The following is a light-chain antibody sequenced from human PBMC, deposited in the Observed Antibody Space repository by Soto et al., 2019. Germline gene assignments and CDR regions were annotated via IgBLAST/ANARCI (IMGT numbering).Light chain of an antibody. J-gene: IGKJ1*01. V-gene: IGKV1-39*01. Sequence: DLQMTQSPSSLSASVGDRVTITCRTSQSIGGYLNWYQQKAGKAPELLIYASSLLHSGVPSRFSCSGLGTDFTLTISSLQPEDFGTYYCQQSYCTRRTFGRGTSVEVK. CDR3: QQSYCTRRT. CDR2: ASS. CDR1: QSIGGY.